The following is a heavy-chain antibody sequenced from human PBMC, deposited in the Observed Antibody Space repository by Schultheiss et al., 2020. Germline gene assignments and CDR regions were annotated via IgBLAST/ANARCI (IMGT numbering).Heavy chain of an antibody. CDR1: GFTFDDYG. CDR3: TKDTFGPDDS. CDR2: ISYDGSNK. D-gene: IGHD3-16*01. V-gene: IGHV3-30*18. Sequence: GGSLRLSCAASGFTFDDYGMSWVRQAPGKGLEWVAVISYDGSNKYYADSVRGRFTISRDNAKNTLYLQMNSLRAEDTAVYYCTKDTFGPDDSWGQGTLVTVYS. J-gene: IGHJ4*02.